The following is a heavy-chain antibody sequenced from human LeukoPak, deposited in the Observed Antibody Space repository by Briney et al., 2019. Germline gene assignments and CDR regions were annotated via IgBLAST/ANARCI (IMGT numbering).Heavy chain of an antibody. D-gene: IGHD6-13*01. CDR1: GYTFTSYD. V-gene: IGHV1-8*01. CDR3: ARGLYSSSWYSNGDY. Sequence: ASVKVSCKASGYTFTSYDINWVRQATGQGLEWMGWMNPNSGNTGYAQKFQRRVTMTRNTSISTAYMELSSLRSEDTAVYYCARGLYSSSWYSNGDYWGQGTLVTVSS. CDR2: MNPNSGNT. J-gene: IGHJ4*02.